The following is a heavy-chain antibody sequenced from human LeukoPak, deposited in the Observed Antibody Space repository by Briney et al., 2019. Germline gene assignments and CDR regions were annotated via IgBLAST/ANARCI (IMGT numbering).Heavy chain of an antibody. CDR2: INHSGST. CDR1: GGSFSGYY. V-gene: IGHV4-34*01. D-gene: IGHD3-3*01. J-gene: IGHJ4*02. Sequence: SETLSLTCAVYGGSFSGYYWSWIRQPPGKGLEWIGEINHSGSTNYNPSLKSRVTISVDTSKNQSSLKLSSVTAADTAVYYCARGSNYDFWSGSPYFDYWGQGTLVTVSS. CDR3: ARGSNYDFWSGSPYFDY.